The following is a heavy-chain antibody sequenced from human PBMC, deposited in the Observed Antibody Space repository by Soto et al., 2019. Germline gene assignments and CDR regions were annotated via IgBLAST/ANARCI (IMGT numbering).Heavy chain of an antibody. CDR1: GYTFTSYG. CDR3: ARVDIVATVGDYYYGMDV. CDR2: ISAYNGNT. J-gene: IGHJ6*02. V-gene: IGHV1-18*04. D-gene: IGHD5-12*01. Sequence: ASVKVSCKASGYTFTSYGISWVRQAPGQGLEWMGWISAYNGNTNYAQKLQGRVTMTTDTSTSTAYMELRSLRSDATAVYYCARVDIVATVGDYYYGMDVWGQGTTVTVSS.